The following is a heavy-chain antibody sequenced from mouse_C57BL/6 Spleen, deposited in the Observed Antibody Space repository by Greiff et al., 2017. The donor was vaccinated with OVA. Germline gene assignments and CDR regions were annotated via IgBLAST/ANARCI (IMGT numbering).Heavy chain of an antibody. D-gene: IGHD1-1*01. CDR2: INPGSGGT. CDR3: ARGNYGEFAY. V-gene: IGHV1-54*01. CDR1: GYAFTNYL. J-gene: IGHJ3*01. Sequence: VKLQESGAELVRPGTSVKVSCKASGYAFTNYLIEWVKQRPGQGLEWIGVINPGSGGTNYNEKFKGKATLTADKSSSTAYMQLSSLTSEDSAVYFCARGNYGEFAYWGQGTLVTVSA.